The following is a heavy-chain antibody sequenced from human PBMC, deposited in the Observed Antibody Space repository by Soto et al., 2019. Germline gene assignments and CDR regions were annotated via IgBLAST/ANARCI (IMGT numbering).Heavy chain of an antibody. CDR1: GGSISSGGYY. CDR3: ARGPNSSSWYPN. D-gene: IGHD6-13*01. Sequence: SETLSLTCTVSGGSISSGGYYWSWIRQHPGKGLEWIGYIYYSGSTYYNPSLKSRVTISVDTSKNQFSLKLSSVTAADTAVYYCARGPNSSSWYPNWGQGTLVTVS. CDR2: IYYSGST. V-gene: IGHV4-31*03. J-gene: IGHJ4*02.